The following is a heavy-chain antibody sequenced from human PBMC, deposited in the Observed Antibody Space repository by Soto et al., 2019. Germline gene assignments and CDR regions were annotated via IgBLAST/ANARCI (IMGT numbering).Heavy chain of an antibody. J-gene: IGHJ4*02. V-gene: IGHV1-3*01. CDR1: EYTFTSYV. D-gene: IGHD4-4*01. CDR2: INAGNGNT. Sequence: QVQVVQSGAEVKKPGASVRVSCKASEYTFTSYVMHWVRQAPGQSLEWMGWINAGNGNTKYSQKFQDRVTITRDTSASTAYMELSSLRSEDTAVYYCARELQGLYYFDYWGQGILVTVSS. CDR3: ARELQGLYYFDY.